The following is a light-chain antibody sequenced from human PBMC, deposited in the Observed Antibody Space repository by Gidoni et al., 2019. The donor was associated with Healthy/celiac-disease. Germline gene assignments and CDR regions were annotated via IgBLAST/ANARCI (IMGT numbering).Light chain of an antibody. Sequence: EIVLSPATLSLSPGERATLSCRASQSVSSYLAWYQQKPGQSPRRLIYDASNRATGIPARFSGSGSGTDFTLTISSLEPEDFAVYYCQQRSNWPWTFGQGTKVEIK. CDR2: DAS. V-gene: IGKV3-11*01. CDR1: QSVSSY. CDR3: QQRSNWPWT. J-gene: IGKJ1*01.